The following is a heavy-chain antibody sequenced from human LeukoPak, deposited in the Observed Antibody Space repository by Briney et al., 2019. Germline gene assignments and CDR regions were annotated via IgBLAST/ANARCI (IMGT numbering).Heavy chain of an antibody. CDR1: GYTFTGYY. V-gene: IGHV1-2*02. CDR2: INPNSGGT. J-gene: IGHJ4*02. CDR3: ARGAARGPKRVVDY. D-gene: IGHD6-25*01. Sequence: GASVKVSCKASGYTFTGYYMHWVRQAPGQGLEWMGWINPNSGGTNYAQKFQGRVTMTRDTSTSTAYMELSRLRSDDTAVYYCARGAARGPKRVVDYWGQGTLVTVSS.